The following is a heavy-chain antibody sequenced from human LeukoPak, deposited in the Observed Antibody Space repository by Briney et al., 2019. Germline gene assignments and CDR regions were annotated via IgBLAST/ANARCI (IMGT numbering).Heavy chain of an antibody. J-gene: IGHJ4*02. Sequence: ASVKVSCKASGYTFTSYAMNWVRQAPGQGLEWMGWINTNTGNPTYAQGFTGRFVFSLDTSVSTAYLQISSLKAEDTAVYYCARDGSGYYDSSGYREDFDYWGQGTLVTVSS. V-gene: IGHV7-4-1*02. CDR1: GYTFTSYA. CDR2: INTNTGNP. D-gene: IGHD3-22*01. CDR3: ARDGSGYYDSSGYREDFDY.